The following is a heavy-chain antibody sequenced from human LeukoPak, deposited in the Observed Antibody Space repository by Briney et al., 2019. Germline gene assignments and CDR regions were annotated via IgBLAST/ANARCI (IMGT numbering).Heavy chain of an antibody. CDR3: ARGGGLQRRYFEY. D-gene: IGHD2-15*01. CDR1: GFTFSSYA. CDR2: ISGSGGST. J-gene: IGHJ4*02. V-gene: IGHV3-23*01. Sequence: GGSLRLSCAASGFTFSSYAMSWVRQAPGKGLEWVSAISGSGGSTYYADSVKGRFTISRDNSKNTLYLQMNSLRAEDTAIYYCARGGGLQRRYFEYWGQGTLLTVSS.